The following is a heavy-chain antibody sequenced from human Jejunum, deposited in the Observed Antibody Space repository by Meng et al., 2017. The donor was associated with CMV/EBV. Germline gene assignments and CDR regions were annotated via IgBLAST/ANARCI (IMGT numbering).Heavy chain of an antibody. J-gene: IGHJ4*02. CDR1: GYSISNGNY. D-gene: IGHD4-11*01. CDR2: IYRSGST. V-gene: IGHV4-38-2*02. Sequence: TCTVSGYSISNGNYWGWIRQPPGKGLEWIGSIYRSGSTYYNPSLKSRVTISVDTSKNQFSLNLSSVTAADTAVYSCARDATTRFDYWGQGTPVTVS. CDR3: ARDATTRFDY.